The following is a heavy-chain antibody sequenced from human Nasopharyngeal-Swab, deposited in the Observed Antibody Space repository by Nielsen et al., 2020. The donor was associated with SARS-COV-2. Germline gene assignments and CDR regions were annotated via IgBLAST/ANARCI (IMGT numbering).Heavy chain of an antibody. CDR2: INHSGST. CDR1: GGSFSGYY. D-gene: IGHD5-18*01. J-gene: IGHJ4*02. CDR3: VRGGYSYGPDY. Sequence: SETLSLTCAVYGGSFSGYYWSWIRQPPGKGLEWIGEINHSGSTNYNPSLKSRVTISVDTSKNQFSLKLSSVTAADTAVYYCVRGGYSYGPDYWGQGTLVTVSS. V-gene: IGHV4-34*01.